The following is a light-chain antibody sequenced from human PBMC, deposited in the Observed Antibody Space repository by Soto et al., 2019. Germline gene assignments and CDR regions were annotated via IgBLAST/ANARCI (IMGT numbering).Light chain of an antibody. J-gene: IGKJ5*01. CDR1: QSVSSSY. CDR2: GAS. CDR3: QQYGSSST. V-gene: IGKV3-20*01. Sequence: EIVLTQSPGTLSLSPGERATLSCRASQSVSSSYLAWYQQKPGQAPRLLIYGASSRATGIPDRFSVSGSGTDFTLTISRLEPEDFAVYYCQQYGSSSTLGQGTRLEIK.